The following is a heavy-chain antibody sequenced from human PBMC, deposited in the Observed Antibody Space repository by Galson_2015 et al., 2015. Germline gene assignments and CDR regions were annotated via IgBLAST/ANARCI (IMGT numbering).Heavy chain of an antibody. V-gene: IGHV3-23*01. CDR3: SRARRYCSGGNCYSATYFDY. D-gene: IGHD2-15*01. J-gene: IGHJ4*02. Sequence: SLRLSCAASGFTFTNYAMTWVRQAPGKGLEWVSAVGGSGGATYYADSVKGRFTISRDNSKNTVYLQMDSLKTEDTAVYYCSRARRYCSGGNCYSATYFDYGGQGALVTVSS. CDR2: VGGSGGAT. CDR1: GFTFTNYA.